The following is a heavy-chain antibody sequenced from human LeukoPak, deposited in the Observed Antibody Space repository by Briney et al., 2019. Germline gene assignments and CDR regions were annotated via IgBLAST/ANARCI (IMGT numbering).Heavy chain of an antibody. CDR2: VIPMFGTA. D-gene: IGHD3-22*01. CDR1: GGTFSTYA. V-gene: IGHV1-69*06. J-gene: IGHJ4*02. Sequence: SVKVSCKASGGTFSTYAISWVRQAPGQGLEWMGRVIPMFGTADYAQKLQGRVTITADKSTSTAYMELSSLSSEDTAVYYCTRHYDSSGYPSLNYFDYWGQGTLVTVSS. CDR3: TRHYDSSGYPSLNYFDY.